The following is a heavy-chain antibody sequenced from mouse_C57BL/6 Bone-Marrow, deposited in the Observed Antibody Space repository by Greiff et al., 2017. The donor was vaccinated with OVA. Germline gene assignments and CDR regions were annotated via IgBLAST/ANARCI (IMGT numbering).Heavy chain of an antibody. CDR1: GSTFTDHT. Sequence: VKLMESDAELVKPGASVKISCKVSGSTFTDHTIHWMKQRPEQGLEWIGYIYPRDGSTKNNEKFKGKATLTADKSSSTAYMQHISLTSEDSAVYFCVRWGDYGSNYFDYWRPGTTLPVSS. J-gene: IGHJ2*01. CDR2: IYPRDGST. D-gene: IGHD1-1*01. CDR3: VRWGDYGSNYFDY. V-gene: IGHV1-78*01.